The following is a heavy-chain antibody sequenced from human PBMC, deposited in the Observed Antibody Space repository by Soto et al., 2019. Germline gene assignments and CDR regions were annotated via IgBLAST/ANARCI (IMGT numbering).Heavy chain of an antibody. V-gene: IGHV3-30*03. CDR2: ISYDGTNK. J-gene: IGHJ4*02. CDR3: ARLGQFDF. CDR1: GFTFSTYG. Sequence: SLRLSCAASGFTFSTYGMHWVRQAPGKGLEWVALISYDGTNKYYGDSVKGRFTISRDNSKNTVYLQMNSLRAEDTAVYYCARLGQFDFWGQGTVVTVSS.